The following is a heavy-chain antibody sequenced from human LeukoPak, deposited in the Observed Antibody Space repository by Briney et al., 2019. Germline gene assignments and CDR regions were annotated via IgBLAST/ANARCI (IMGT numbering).Heavy chain of an antibody. Sequence: PSETLSLTCTVSGGSISSSSYYWGWIRQPPGKGLEWIGSIYYSGSTYYNPSLKSRVTISVDTSKNQFSLKLSSVTAADTAVYYCARHLRKGWRYGWIHRDYFDYWGQGTLVTVSS. V-gene: IGHV4-39*01. CDR3: ARHLRKGWRYGWIHRDYFDY. CDR2: IYYSGST. J-gene: IGHJ4*02. CDR1: GGSISSSSYY. D-gene: IGHD5-18*01.